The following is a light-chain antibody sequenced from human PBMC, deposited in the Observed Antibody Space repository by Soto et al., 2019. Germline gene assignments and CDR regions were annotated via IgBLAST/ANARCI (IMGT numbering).Light chain of an antibody. CDR1: QSISSW. CDR3: QQYNSYMLT. V-gene: IGKV1-5*01. J-gene: IGKJ4*01. CDR2: EDS. Sequence: EILMTQTPFTLSASAGDRVTINSAASQSISSWLAWYQQKTGKAPKILIYEDSSLERGVPYRLSGSGSGTEFNLTISRLQPDDCATYYCQQYNSYMLTFGGGTKVDIK.